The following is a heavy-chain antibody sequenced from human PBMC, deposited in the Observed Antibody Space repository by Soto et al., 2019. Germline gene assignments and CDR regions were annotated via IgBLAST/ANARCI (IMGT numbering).Heavy chain of an antibody. J-gene: IGHJ4*02. CDR2: IIPIFGTA. V-gene: IGHV1-69*13. Sequence: EASVKVSCKASGGTFGSYAISWVRQAPGQGPEWMGGIIPIFGTANYAQKFQGRVTITADESTSTAYMELSSLRSEDTAVYYCARAQLRLGETNYFDYWGQGTLVTVSS. D-gene: IGHD3-16*01. CDR1: GGTFGSYA. CDR3: ARAQLRLGETNYFDY.